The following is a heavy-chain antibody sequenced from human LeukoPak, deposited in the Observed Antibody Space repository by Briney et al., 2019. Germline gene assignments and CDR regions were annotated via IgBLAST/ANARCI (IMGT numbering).Heavy chain of an antibody. CDR2: ISYDGSNK. CDR3: ARAYSSGWTDYFDY. Sequence: AGGSLRLSCAASGFTFSGYPIHWVRQAPGKGLEWVAVISYDGSNKYYADSVKGRFTISRDNSKNTLYLQMNSLRAEDTAVYYCARAYSSGWTDYFDYWGQGTLVTVSS. V-gene: IGHV3-30-3*01. CDR1: GFTFSGYP. D-gene: IGHD6-19*01. J-gene: IGHJ4*02.